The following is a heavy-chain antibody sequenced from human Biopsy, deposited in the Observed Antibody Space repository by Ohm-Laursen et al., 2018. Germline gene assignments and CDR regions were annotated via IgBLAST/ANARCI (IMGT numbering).Heavy chain of an antibody. J-gene: IGHJ5*02. D-gene: IGHD3-3*01. CDR1: GGSIRSNGFY. Sequence: SDTLSITCTVSGGSIRSNGFYWGWIRQPPGKGLEWIGSISYRGTTSYNPSLKSRVAISVDTSKNQLSLSLNSVTAADTAVFYCARLRGGVVINYSWFDPWGQGILVTVSS. CDR3: ARLRGGVVINYSWFDP. CDR2: ISYRGTT. V-gene: IGHV4-39*01.